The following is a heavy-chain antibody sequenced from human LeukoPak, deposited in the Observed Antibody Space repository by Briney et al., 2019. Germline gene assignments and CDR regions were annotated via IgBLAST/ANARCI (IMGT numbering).Heavy chain of an antibody. J-gene: IGHJ4*02. V-gene: IGHV1-18*01. Sequence: ASVKVSCKASGYTFTSYGISWVRQAPGQGLEWMGWISAYKGNTDYAQNLQGRVTMTTDTSTSTAYMELRSLRSDDTAVYFCVRDWELRYSQGGFDYWGQGTLVTVSS. CDR3: VRDWELRYSQGGFDY. CDR2: ISAYKGNT. CDR1: GYTFTSYG. D-gene: IGHD3-9*01.